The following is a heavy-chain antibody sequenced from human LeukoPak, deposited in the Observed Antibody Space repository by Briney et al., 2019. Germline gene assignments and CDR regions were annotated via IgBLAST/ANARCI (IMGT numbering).Heavy chain of an antibody. Sequence: PGGSLRLSCAASGFTFSSYEINWVRQAPGKGLEWVSYISSSGSTIYYADSVKGRFTISRDNAKNSLYLQMNSLRAEDTAVYYCASIFCSGGSCPRGYFQHWGQGTLVTVSS. J-gene: IGHJ1*01. CDR2: ISSSGSTI. CDR1: GFTFSSYE. D-gene: IGHD2-15*01. CDR3: ASIFCSGGSCPRGYFQH. V-gene: IGHV3-48*03.